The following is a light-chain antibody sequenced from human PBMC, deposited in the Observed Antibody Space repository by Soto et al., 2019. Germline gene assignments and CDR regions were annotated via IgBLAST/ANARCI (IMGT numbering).Light chain of an antibody. CDR1: QSVSSSY. J-gene: IGKJ5*01. Sequence: DIVLTQSPATLSLTPGQGASLSCRASQSVSSSYLAWYQQKPGQTPRLLVYGASSRATGIPDRFSGSGSGTDFTLTINRLEPEDFAVYYCQQHGGSPITFGQGTRLEIK. V-gene: IGKV3-20*01. CDR3: QQHGGSPIT. CDR2: GAS.